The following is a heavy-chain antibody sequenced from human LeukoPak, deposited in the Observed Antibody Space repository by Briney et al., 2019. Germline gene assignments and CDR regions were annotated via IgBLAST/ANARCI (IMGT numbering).Heavy chain of an antibody. D-gene: IGHD3-3*01. CDR2: IYTSGST. Sequence: PSETLSLTCTVSGGSISSGSYYWSWIRQPAGKGLEWIGRIYTSGSTNYNPSLKSRVTISVDTSKNQFSLKLSSVTAADTAVYYCARDRDDFWSGYSLMDVWGKGTTVTVSS. CDR1: GGSISSGSYY. V-gene: IGHV4-61*02. J-gene: IGHJ6*03. CDR3: ARDRDDFWSGYSLMDV.